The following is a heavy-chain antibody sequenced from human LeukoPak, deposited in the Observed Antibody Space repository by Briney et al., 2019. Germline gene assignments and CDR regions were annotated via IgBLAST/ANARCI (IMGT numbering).Heavy chain of an antibody. CDR2: ISWNSGSI. Sequence: QAGGSLRLSCAASGFTFDDYAMHWVRQAPGKGLEWVSGISWNSGSIGYADSVRGRFTISRDNAKNSLYLQMNSLRAEDTAVYYCAREYPRGFWSGYNGAFDIWGQGTMVTVSS. J-gene: IGHJ3*02. V-gene: IGHV3-9*01. D-gene: IGHD3-3*01. CDR3: AREYPRGFWSGYNGAFDI. CDR1: GFTFDDYA.